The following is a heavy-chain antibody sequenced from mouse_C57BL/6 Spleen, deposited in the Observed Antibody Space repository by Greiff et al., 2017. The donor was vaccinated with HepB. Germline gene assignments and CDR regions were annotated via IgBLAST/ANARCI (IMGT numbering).Heavy chain of an antibody. CDR1: GYSFTGYY. CDR2: IYPYNGVS. D-gene: IGHD2-3*01. J-gene: IGHJ2*01. Sequence: EVQLVESGPELVKPGASVKISCKASGYSFTGYYMHWVKQSHGNILDWIGYIYPYNGVSSYNQKFKGKATLTVDKSSSTAYMELSSLTSEDSAVYDCARSGVYDGPYFDYWGQGTTLTVSS. CDR3: ARSGVYDGPYFDY. V-gene: IGHV1-31*01.